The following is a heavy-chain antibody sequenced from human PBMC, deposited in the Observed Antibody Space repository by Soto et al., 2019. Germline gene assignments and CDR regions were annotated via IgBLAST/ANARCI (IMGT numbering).Heavy chain of an antibody. V-gene: IGHV1-46*01. CDR2: INPSGGST. J-gene: IGHJ3*02. CDR1: GYTFTSYY. Sequence: ASVKVSCKASGYTFTSYYMHWVRQAPGQGLEWMGIINPSGGSTSYAQKFQGRVTMTRDTSTSTVYMELSSLRSEDTAVYYCAIEPRRITMIVVVNDVFDIWGQRTTVTVAS. CDR3: AIEPRRITMIVVVNDVFDI. D-gene: IGHD3-22*01.